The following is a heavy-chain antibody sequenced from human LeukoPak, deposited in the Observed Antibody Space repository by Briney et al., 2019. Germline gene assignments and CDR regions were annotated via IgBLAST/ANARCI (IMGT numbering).Heavy chain of an antibody. CDR1: GYTFTGYY. V-gene: IGHV1-2*02. D-gene: IGHD4/OR15-4a*01. Sequence: ASVKVSCKASGYTFTGYYMHWVRQAPGQGLEWMGWINPNSGGTNYAQKFQGRVTMTRDTFTSTLYMDLSSLTSEDTAVYYCARGRVQTMEDWGQGTLVTVSS. CDR3: ARGRVQTMED. CDR2: INPNSGGT. J-gene: IGHJ4*02.